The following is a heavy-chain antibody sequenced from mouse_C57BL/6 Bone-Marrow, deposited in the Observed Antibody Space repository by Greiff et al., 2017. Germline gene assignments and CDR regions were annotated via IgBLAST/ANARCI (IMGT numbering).Heavy chain of an antibody. CDR1: GYTFTSYW. CDR3: AISEYYSSRYFDV. D-gene: IGHD1-1*01. Sequence: QVQLKQSGAELAKPGASVKLSCKASGYTFTSYWMHWVKQRPGQGLEWIGYINPSSGYTKYNQKFKDKATLTADKSTSTAYMQLSSLTYEDSAVYYCAISEYYSSRYFDVGGTGTTVTVSS. J-gene: IGHJ1*03. V-gene: IGHV1-7*01. CDR2: INPSSGYT.